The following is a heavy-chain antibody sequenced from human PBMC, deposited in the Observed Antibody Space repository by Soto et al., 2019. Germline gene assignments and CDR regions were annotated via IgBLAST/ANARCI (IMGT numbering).Heavy chain of an antibody. Sequence: QVQLVESGGGVVQPGRSLRLSCAASGFTVSSYGMHWVRQSPGKGLEWVAVISYDGSNKYYADSVKGRFTISRDNSKNTRYLQMNSLRAEDTAVYYCAQESTGGSCNDYWGQGTLVTVSS. CDR2: ISYDGSNK. D-gene: IGHD2-15*01. CDR1: GFTVSSYG. V-gene: IGHV3-30*18. CDR3: AQESTGGSCNDY. J-gene: IGHJ4*02.